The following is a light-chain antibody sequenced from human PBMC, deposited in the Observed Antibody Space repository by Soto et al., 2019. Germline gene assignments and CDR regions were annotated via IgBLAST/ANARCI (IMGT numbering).Light chain of an antibody. V-gene: IGKV3-20*01. CDR3: QQYDRSPYT. J-gene: IGKJ2*01. CDR2: ASS. Sequence: EIVLTQSPGTLSLSPGEGATLSCRASQSVSHTYLGWFQQKPGQAPRLVIYASSNRATDVPDRFRGSGSGTDFTLTISRLEPEDFAVYYCQQYDRSPYTFGQGTKLEIK. CDR1: QSVSHTY.